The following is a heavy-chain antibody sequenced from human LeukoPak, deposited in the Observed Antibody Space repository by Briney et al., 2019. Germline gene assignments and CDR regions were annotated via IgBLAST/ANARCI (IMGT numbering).Heavy chain of an antibody. CDR3: AREVGLSSRWEYFDY. CDR2: IKQDGSEK. J-gene: IGHJ4*02. CDR1: GFTFSSYW. Sequence: PGGSLRLSCAASGFTFSSYWMSWVRQAPGKGLEWVANIKQDGSEKYYVDSVKGRFTISRDNAKNSLYLQMNSLRAEDTAVYYFAREVGLSSRWEYFDYWGQGTLVTVSS. D-gene: IGHD6-19*01. V-gene: IGHV3-7*01.